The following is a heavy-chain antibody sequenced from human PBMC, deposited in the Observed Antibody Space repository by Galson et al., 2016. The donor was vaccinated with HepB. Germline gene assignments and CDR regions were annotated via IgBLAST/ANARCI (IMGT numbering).Heavy chain of an antibody. CDR2: VNPKSGNT. CDR3: ARGLRQWLAQLDY. Sequence: SVKVSCKASGYSFTNFHINWIRQGSGQGLEWMGWVNPKSGNTALAQRFQGRLTMTTDTPTATASMELSGLTSDDTAIYYCARGLRQWLAQLDYWGQGSLVTVSS. J-gene: IGHJ4*02. V-gene: IGHV1-8*02. CDR1: GYSFTNFH. D-gene: IGHD6-19*01.